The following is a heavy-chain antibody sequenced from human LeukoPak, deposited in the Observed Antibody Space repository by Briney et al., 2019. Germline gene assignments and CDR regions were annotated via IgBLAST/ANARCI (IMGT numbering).Heavy chain of an antibody. CDR3: ARGVYDSSGYYYFDY. J-gene: IGHJ4*02. D-gene: IGHD3-22*01. Sequence: ASVKVSCKASGGTFSSYAISWVRQAPGQGLEWMGWISAYNGNTNYAQKLQGRVTMTTDTSTSTAYMELRSLRSDDTAVYYCARGVYDSSGYYYFDYWGQGTLVTVSS. CDR2: ISAYNGNT. CDR1: GGTFSSYA. V-gene: IGHV1-18*01.